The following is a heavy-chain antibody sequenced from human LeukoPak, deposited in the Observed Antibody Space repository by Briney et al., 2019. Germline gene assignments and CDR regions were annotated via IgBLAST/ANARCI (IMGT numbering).Heavy chain of an antibody. CDR1: GFTFSSYA. J-gene: IGHJ4*02. D-gene: IGHD3-22*01. Sequence: GGSLRLSCSASGFTFSSYAMHWVRQAPGKGLEWVAVISYDGGYKYYADSVKGRFTISRDNAKNSLYLQMNSLRAEDTAVYYCASPTMIVVPNWGQGTLVTVSS. V-gene: IGHV3-30*04. CDR2: ISYDGGYK. CDR3: ASPTMIVVPN.